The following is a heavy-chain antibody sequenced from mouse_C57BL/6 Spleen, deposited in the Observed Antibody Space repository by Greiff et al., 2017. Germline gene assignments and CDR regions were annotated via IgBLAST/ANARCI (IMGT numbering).Heavy chain of an antibody. V-gene: IGHV5-16*01. D-gene: IGHD2-5*01. J-gene: IGHJ1*03. CDR3: ARDNSNKHFDV. CDR2: INYDGSST. Sequence: EVQLVESEGGLVQPGSSMKLSCTASGFTFSDYYMAWVRQVPEKGLEWVANINYDGSSTYYLDSLKSRFIISRDNAKNILYLQMSSLKSEDTATYYCARDNSNKHFDVWGTGTTVTVSS. CDR1: GFTFSDYY.